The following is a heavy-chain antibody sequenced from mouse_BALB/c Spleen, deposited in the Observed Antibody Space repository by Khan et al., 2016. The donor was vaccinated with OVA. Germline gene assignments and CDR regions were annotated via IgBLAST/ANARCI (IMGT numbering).Heavy chain of an antibody. CDR2: ISYSGNT. CDR1: GYSITSDYA. D-gene: IGHD2-10*02. V-gene: IGHV3-2*02. CDR3: ARMYGGDFDY. Sequence: EVQLQESGPGLVKPSQSLSLTCTVTGYSITSDYAWNWIRQFPGNKLEWMGYISYSGNTKYNPSLKSRISITRDTSKNQFFLQLNSVTAEDTATYYVARMYGGDFDYWGQGTTLTVSS. J-gene: IGHJ2*01.